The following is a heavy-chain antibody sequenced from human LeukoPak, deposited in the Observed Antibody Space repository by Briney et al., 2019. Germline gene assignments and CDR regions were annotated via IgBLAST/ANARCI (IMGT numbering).Heavy chain of an antibody. D-gene: IGHD2-21*02. CDR1: GFTFSNYW. J-gene: IGHJ4*02. Sequence: GGSLRLSSVASGFTFSNYWMHWVPQAPGEGLVWVSHINSDGRSTIYADYVKGRFTISRDNAKNTLYLQMKSLRDEDTAVYYCARGGISAFCGGDCYTLYYWGQGTLVPVSS. V-gene: IGHV3-74*01. CDR3: ARGGISAFCGGDCYTLYY. CDR2: INSDGRST.